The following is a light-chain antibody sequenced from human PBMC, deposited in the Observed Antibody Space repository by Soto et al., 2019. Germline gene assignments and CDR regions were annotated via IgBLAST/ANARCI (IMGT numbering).Light chain of an antibody. CDR1: QSVSSSN. CDR3: KKYGSSLAIT. CDR2: GVS. Sequence: EIVLTQSPGTLSLSPGERATLSCRASQSVSSSNLAWYQQKPGQAPRLLIYGVSSRATGIPDRFSGSGSGTDFTLTISRLEPEDFAVYYCKKYGSSLAITFGQGTRLEIK. V-gene: IGKV3-20*01. J-gene: IGKJ5*01.